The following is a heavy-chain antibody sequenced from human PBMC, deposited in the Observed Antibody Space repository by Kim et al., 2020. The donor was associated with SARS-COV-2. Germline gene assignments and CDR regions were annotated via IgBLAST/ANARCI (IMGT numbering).Heavy chain of an antibody. V-gene: IGHV3-23*01. CDR2: ISATGDKT. Sequence: GGSLRLSCSASGFPARNYYMSWVRQAPGKGLEWVSRISATGDKTYYIDSVKGRFTVSRDNSKNTVYLQMNTLRGEDTAVYYCSIDGEGYYDNGGYFHDKGCWGQGTLVTVSS. CDR1: GFPARNYY. D-gene: IGHD3-22*01. CDR3: SIDGEGYYDNGGYFHDKGC. J-gene: IGHJ4*02.